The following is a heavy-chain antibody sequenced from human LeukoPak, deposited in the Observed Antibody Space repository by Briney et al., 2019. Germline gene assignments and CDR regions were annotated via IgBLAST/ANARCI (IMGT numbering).Heavy chain of an antibody. V-gene: IGHV4-39*07. Sequence: SETLSLTCTVSGGSISSSSYYWGWIRQPPGKGLEWIGSIYYSGSTYYNPSLKSRVTISVDTSKNQFSLKLSSVTAADTAVYYCVREWELGGLGAFDIWGQGTMVTISS. CDR3: VREWELGGLGAFDI. J-gene: IGHJ3*02. CDR1: GGSISSSSYY. CDR2: IYYSGST. D-gene: IGHD1-26*01.